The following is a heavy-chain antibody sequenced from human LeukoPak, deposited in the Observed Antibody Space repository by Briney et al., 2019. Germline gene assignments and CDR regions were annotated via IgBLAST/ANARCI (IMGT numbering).Heavy chain of an antibody. V-gene: IGHV3-23*01. Sequence: GGSLRLSCAASGFTFSSYAMSWVRQAPGKGLEWVSAISGSGGSTYYADSVKGRFTISRDNSKNTLYLQMNSLRAEDTAVYYCAKDRGAFFDSNYFNYWGQGTLVTVSS. CDR1: GFTFSSYA. J-gene: IGHJ4*02. CDR2: ISGSGGST. CDR3: AKDRGAFFDSNYFNY. D-gene: IGHD3-9*01.